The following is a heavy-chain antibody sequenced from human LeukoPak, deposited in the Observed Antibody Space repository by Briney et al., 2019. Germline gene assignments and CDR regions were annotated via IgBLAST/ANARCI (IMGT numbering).Heavy chain of an antibody. J-gene: IGHJ4*02. V-gene: IGHV3-48*03. Sequence: PGGSLRLSCAASGFTFSSYEMNWARQAPGKGLEWVSYISSSGSTIYYADSVKGRFTISRDNAKNSLYLQMNSLRAEDTAVYYCARGGIVGARRVDYWGRGTLVTVSS. D-gene: IGHD1-26*01. CDR3: ARGGIVGARRVDY. CDR1: GFTFSSYE. CDR2: ISSSGSTI.